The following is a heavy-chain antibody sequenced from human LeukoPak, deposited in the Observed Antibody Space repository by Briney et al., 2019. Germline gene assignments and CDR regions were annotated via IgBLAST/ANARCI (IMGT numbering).Heavy chain of an antibody. CDR3: VRGGQGDGYSADEAFDI. CDR2: TYYRSKWYN. Sequence: PSETLSFTCAISGDSVFSNSSWNWIRQSPSRGLEWLGRTYYRSKWYNDYVVSVKSRININPDTSKNQFSLQLSSVTPEDTAVYYCVRGGQGDGYSADEAFDIWGQGTMVTVS. J-gene: IGHJ3*02. CDR1: GDSVFSNSS. V-gene: IGHV6-1*01. D-gene: IGHD5-18*01.